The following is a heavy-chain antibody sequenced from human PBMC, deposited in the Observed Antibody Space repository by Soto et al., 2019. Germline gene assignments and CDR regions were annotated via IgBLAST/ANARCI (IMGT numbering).Heavy chain of an antibody. CDR1: GFMFSRYT. J-gene: IGHJ3*02. V-gene: IGHV3-21*01. CDR2: IRSRTGYI. D-gene: IGHD4-17*01. Sequence: EVQLVDSGGGLVKPGGSLRLSCAASGFMFSRYTVNWVRQAPGKGLEWVSSIRSRTGYIYYADSVKGRFTISRDNAKNSLYLQMNSLRAEDTAVYYCARGDPDYADAFDIWGQGTMVIVSS. CDR3: ARGDPDYADAFDI.